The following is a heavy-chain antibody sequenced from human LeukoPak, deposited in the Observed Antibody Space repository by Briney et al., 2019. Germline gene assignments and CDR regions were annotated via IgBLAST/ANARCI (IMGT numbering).Heavy chain of an antibody. CDR3: ARARGYSSSWNNFDY. CDR2: IYYSGST. D-gene: IGHD6-13*01. J-gene: IGHJ4*02. Sequence: SETLSLTCTVSGGSISSSSYYWGWIRQPPGKGLEWIGSIYYSGSTYYNPSLKSRVTISVDTSKNQFSLKLSSVTAADTAVYYCARARGYSSSWNNFDYWGQGTLVTVSS. V-gene: IGHV4-39*07. CDR1: GGSISSSSYY.